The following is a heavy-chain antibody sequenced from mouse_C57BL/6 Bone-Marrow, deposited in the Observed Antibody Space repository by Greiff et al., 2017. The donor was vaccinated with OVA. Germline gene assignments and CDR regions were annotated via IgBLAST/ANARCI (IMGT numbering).Heavy chain of an antibody. CDR2: ISSGGSYT. J-gene: IGHJ2*01. CDR1: GFTFSSYG. D-gene: IGHD1-1*01. Sequence: EVKLVESGGDLVKPGGSLKLSCAASGFTFSSYGMSWVRQTPDKRLEWVATISSGGSYTYYPDSVKGRFSISRDNAKNPLYLQMSSLKSEDTAMDDCARHGDYGSFFDYWGQGTTLTVSS. CDR3: ARHGDYGSFFDY. V-gene: IGHV5-6*02.